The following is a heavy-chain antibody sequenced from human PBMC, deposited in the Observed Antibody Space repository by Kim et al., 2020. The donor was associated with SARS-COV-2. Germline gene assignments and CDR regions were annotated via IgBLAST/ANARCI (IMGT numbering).Heavy chain of an antibody. CDR2: IIPIFGTA. CDR3: ARETTVTPRYYYGMDV. V-gene: IGHV1-69*13. Sequence: SVKVSCKASGGTFSSYAISWVRQAPGQGLEWMGGIIPIFGTANYAQKFQGRVTITADESTSTAYMELSSLRSEDTAVYYCARETTVTPRYYYGMDVWGQGTTVTVSS. J-gene: IGHJ6*02. D-gene: IGHD4-17*01. CDR1: GGTFSSYA.